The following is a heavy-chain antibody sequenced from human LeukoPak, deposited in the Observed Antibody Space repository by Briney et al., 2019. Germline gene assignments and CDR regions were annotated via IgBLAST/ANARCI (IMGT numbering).Heavy chain of an antibody. CDR3: ARTFSRSRRMGCSSTSCYTHYYGMDV. V-gene: IGHV1-8*01. CDR2: MNPNSGNT. D-gene: IGHD2-2*02. CDR1: GYTFTSYD. Sequence: ASVKVSCKASGYTFTSYDINWVRQATGQGLEWMGWMNPNSGNTGYAQKFQGRVTMTRNTSISTAYMELSSLRSEDTAVYYCARTFSRSRRMGCSSTSCYTHYYGMDVWGQGTTVTVSS. J-gene: IGHJ6*02.